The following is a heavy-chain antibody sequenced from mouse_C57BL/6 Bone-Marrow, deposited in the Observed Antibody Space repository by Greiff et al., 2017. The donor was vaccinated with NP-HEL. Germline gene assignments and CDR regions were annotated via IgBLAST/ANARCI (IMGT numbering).Heavy chain of an antibody. V-gene: IGHV1-69*01. CDR2: IDPSDSYT. D-gene: IGHD6-2*01. Sequence: QVQLQQPGAELVMPGASVKLSCKASGYTFTSHWMHWVKQRPGQGLEWIGEIDPSDSYTNYNQKFKGKSTLTVDKSSSTAYMQLSSLTSEDSAVYYCVRSLFAYWGQGTLVTVSA. J-gene: IGHJ3*01. CDR1: GYTFTSHW. CDR3: VRSLFAY.